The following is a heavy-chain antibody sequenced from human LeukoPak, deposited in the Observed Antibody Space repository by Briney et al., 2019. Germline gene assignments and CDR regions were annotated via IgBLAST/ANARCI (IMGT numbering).Heavy chain of an antibody. CDR2: ISYDGSNK. Sequence: PGGSLRLSCAASGFTFSSYAMHWVRQAPGKGLEWVAVISYDGSNKYYADSVKGRFTISRDNSKNTLYLQMNSLRAEDTAVYYCAKAGMDYYGSGSYYNLHRRWYFDLWGRGTLVTVSS. D-gene: IGHD3-10*01. CDR1: GFTFSSYA. V-gene: IGHV3-30-3*01. J-gene: IGHJ2*01. CDR3: AKAGMDYYGSGSYYNLHRRWYFDL.